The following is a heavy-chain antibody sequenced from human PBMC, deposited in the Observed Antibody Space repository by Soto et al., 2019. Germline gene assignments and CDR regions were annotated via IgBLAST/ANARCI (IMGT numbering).Heavy chain of an antibody. CDR3: ARRAVVAVTGRPDNWLDP. J-gene: IGHJ5*02. D-gene: IGHD2-21*01. Sequence: SETLSLTCTVSGDSITSYNWNWLRQPPGKALEWIGYVYSSGSTNYNPSLKSRVTISVDTSRNQFSLKVNSVTAADTAMYYCARRAVVAVTGRPDNWLDPWGQGILVPFSS. CDR2: VYSSGST. V-gene: IGHV4-59*01. CDR1: GDSITSYN.